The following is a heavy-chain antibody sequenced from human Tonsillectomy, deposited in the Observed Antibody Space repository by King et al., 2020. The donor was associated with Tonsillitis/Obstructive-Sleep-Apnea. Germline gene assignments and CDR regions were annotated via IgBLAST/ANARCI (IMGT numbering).Heavy chain of an antibody. J-gene: IGHJ6*03. CDR3: ARVLRFLEWFPYMDV. D-gene: IGHD3-3*01. CDR1: GGSFSGYY. V-gene: IGHV4-34*01. Sequence: VQLQQWGAGLLKPSETLSLTCAVYGGSFSGYYWSWIRQPPGKGLEWIGEIKHSGSTNYNPSLKSRVTISVDTSKNQFSLKLSSVTAADTAVYYCARVLRFLEWFPYMDVWGKGTTVTVSS. CDR2: IKHSGST.